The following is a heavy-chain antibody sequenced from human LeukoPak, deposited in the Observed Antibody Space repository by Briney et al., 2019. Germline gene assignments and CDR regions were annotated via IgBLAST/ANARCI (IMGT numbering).Heavy chain of an antibody. J-gene: IGHJ4*02. D-gene: IGHD2-15*01. V-gene: IGHV3-7*01. Sequence: PGGSLRLSCAASGFTFSNYWMTWVRQAPGKGLEWVANIKQDGTEKYYVDSVKGRFTISRDNAENSLYLQMNGLRAEDTAVYYCTRDTGCPGGTCCSFYGYWGQGTLVTVSS. CDR3: TRDTGCPGGTCCSFYGY. CDR2: IKQDGTEK. CDR1: GFTFSNYW.